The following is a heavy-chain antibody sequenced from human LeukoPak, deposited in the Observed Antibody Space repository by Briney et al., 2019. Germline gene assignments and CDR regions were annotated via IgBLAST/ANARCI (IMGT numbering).Heavy chain of an antibody. CDR1: GGSISSGDYY. J-gene: IGHJ4*02. V-gene: IGHV4-30-4*01. CDR2: IYYSGST. D-gene: IGHD3-22*01. Sequence: QTLSLTCTVSGGSISSGDYYWGWLRQPPGTGREGIGYIYYSGSTYDNPSLKSRVTISVDTSKNQFSLKLSSVTAADTAVYYCARGWTYYYDSSGYYYGVWGQGTLVTVSS. CDR3: ARGWTYYYDSSGYYYGV.